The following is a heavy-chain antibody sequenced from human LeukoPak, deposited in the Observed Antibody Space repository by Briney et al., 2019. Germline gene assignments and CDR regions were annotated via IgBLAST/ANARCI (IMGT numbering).Heavy chain of an antibody. Sequence: MASETLSLTCTGSGGSISSYYWSWILQPPGKGLVWIGYIYYSGSTNYNPSLKSRVTISVDTSKNHFSLKLSSVTAADTAVYYCARDRLSSIGDYYYYYGMDVWGQGTTVTVSS. CDR1: GGSISSYY. D-gene: IGHD6-6*01. CDR3: ARDRLSSIGDYYYYYGMDV. V-gene: IGHV4-59*01. CDR2: IYYSGST. J-gene: IGHJ6*02.